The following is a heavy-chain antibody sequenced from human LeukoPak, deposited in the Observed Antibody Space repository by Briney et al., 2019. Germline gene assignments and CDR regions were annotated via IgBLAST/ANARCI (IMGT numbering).Heavy chain of an antibody. V-gene: IGHV3-53*01. CDR3: ARGYGPEYFQH. D-gene: IGHD5-18*01. J-gene: IGHJ1*01. Sequence: PGGSLRLSCAASGFTVSSNYMSWVRQAPGKGLEWVSVIYSGGSTYYADSVKGRFTISRENSKNTLYLQMNSLRAEGTAVYYCARGYGPEYFQHWGQGTLVTVSS. CDR1: GFTVSSNY. CDR2: IYSGGST.